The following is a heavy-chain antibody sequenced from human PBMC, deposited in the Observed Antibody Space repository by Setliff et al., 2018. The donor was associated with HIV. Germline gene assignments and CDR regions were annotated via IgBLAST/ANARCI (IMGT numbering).Heavy chain of an antibody. CDR2: INAGNGNT. J-gene: IGHJ4*02. D-gene: IGHD5-12*01. V-gene: IGHV1-3*01. CDR1: GYTFTSYA. CDR3: ARAWSTGYSGYVAPAY. Sequence: GASVKVSCKASGYTFTSYAMHWVRQAPGQRLEWMGLINAGNGNTKYSQKFQGRVTITRDTSASTAYMELSSLRSEDTAVYYCARAWSTGYSGYVAPAYWGQGTLVTVSS.